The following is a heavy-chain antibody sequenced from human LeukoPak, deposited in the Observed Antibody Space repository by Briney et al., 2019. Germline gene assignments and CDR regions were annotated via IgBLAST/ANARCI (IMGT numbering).Heavy chain of an antibody. CDR1: GYSFSNYD. CDR3: ARRSYCYSTSCYGYWFDS. V-gene: IGHV1-8*01. D-gene: IGHD2-2*01. J-gene: IGHJ5*01. CDR2: MSPNSGKT. Sequence: ASVKVSCKTSGYSFSNYDINWVRQATGQGLEWMGWMSPNSGKTGYAQKFQGRVTMTKNTSMSTAFMELSSLTSEDTAMYYCARRSYCYSTSCYGYWFDSWGQGTLVTVSS.